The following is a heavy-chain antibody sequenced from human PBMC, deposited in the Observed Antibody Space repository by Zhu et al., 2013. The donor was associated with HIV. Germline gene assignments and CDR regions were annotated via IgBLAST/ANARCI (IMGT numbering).Heavy chain of an antibody. CDR1: GGTFRSYV. D-gene: IGHD3-10*02. Sequence: QVQLVQSGAEVKKPGSSVKVSCKAFGGTFRSYVISWVRQAPGQGLEWMGVIVPVLGTANYAQNFQDRVTITADESTSTAYMELSSLRSEDTAVYYCARGELKTTKLGAMDVWGQGATVTVSS. CDR2: IVPVLGTA. J-gene: IGHJ6*02. CDR3: ARGELKTTKLGAMDV. V-gene: IGHV1-69*11.